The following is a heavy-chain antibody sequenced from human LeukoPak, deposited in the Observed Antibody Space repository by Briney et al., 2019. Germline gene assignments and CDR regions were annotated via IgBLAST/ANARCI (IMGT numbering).Heavy chain of an antibody. V-gene: IGHV3-21*01. CDR3: ARDYLGYCSSTSCPYFDY. CDR2: ISSSSSYI. D-gene: IGHD2-2*01. Sequence: PGGSLRLSCAASGFTFSSYSMNWVRQASGNGLEWVSSISSSSSYIYYADSVKGRSTISRDNAKNSLYLQMNSLRAEDTAVYYCARDYLGYCSSTSCPYFDYWGQGTLVTVSS. J-gene: IGHJ4*02. CDR1: GFTFSSYS.